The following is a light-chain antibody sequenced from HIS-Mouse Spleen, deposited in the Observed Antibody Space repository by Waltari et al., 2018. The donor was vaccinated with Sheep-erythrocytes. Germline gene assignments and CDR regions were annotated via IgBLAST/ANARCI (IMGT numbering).Light chain of an antibody. CDR2: YDD. J-gene: IGLJ2*01. V-gene: IGLV1-36*01. Sequence: QSVLTQPPSVSEAPRQRVTISCSGSSSNIGNNAVNWYQQLPGKASKLLIYYDDLLPSGGADRFAGSKSGTSASLAISGLQSEDEADYYCAAWDDSLNGVVFGGGTKLTVL. CDR1: SSNIGNNA. CDR3: AAWDDSLNGVV.